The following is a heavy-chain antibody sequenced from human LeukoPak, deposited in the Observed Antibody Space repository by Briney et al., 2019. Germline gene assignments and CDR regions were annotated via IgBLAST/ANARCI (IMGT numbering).Heavy chain of an antibody. CDR1: GYTFTSYY. CDR3: ARARLIAVAGRGSGYFDY. Sequence: GASVKVSCKASGYTFTSYYMHWVRQAPGQGLEWMGIINPSGGSTSYARKFQGRVTMTRDTSTSTVYMELSSLRSEDTAVYYCARARLIAVAGRGSGYFDYWGQGTLVTVSS. V-gene: IGHV1-46*01. D-gene: IGHD6-19*01. CDR2: INPSGGST. J-gene: IGHJ4*02.